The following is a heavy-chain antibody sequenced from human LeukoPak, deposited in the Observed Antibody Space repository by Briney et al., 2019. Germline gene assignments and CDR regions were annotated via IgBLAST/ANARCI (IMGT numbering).Heavy chain of an antibody. D-gene: IGHD1-1*01. V-gene: IGHV4-38-2*02. CDR2: IYHSGST. Sequence: SETLSLTCTVSGYSISSGFYWGWIRQPPGKGLEWIGSIYHSGSTHYNSSLKSRVTISVDTSKNQFSLKLSSVTAADTAVYYCARAGSWNDGYYYYYMDVWGKGTTVTISS. J-gene: IGHJ6*03. CDR3: ARAGSWNDGYYYYYMDV. CDR1: GYSISSGFY.